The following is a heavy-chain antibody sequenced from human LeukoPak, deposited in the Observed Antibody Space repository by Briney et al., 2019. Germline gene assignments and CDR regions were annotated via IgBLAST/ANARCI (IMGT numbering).Heavy chain of an antibody. J-gene: IGHJ6*03. V-gene: IGHV3-30*01. CDR2: ISYDGNNK. CDR3: ARGGIPTGPYYYFYYMDV. D-gene: IGHD3-10*01. Sequence: PGSSLRLSCAASGFTFSRSVMHWVRQAPGKGLEWVALISYDGNNKFYADSVKGRFTISRDNSRNTLYLQMNSLRGEDAAVYSCARGGIPTGPYYYFYYMDVWGKGTAATVSS. CDR1: GFTFSRSV.